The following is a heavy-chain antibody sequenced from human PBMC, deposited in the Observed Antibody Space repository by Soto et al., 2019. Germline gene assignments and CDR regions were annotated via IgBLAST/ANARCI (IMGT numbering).Heavy chain of an antibody. CDR2: IHNSGTT. J-gene: IGHJ4*02. Sequence: QVQLQESGPGLVKPSQTLSLTCTVSGGSITNDDYYWNWIRQLPGKGLEWIGYIHNSGTTDYNPSLKSRVTISVDTSKSQFSLKLSSVTAADTAVYFCARQKQWLSPFDDWGQGTLVTFSS. D-gene: IGHD6-19*01. CDR1: GGSITNDDYY. CDR3: ARQKQWLSPFDD. V-gene: IGHV4-31*03.